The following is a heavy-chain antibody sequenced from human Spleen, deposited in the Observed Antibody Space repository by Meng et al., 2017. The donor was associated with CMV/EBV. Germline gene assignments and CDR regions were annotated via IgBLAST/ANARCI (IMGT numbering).Heavy chain of an antibody. V-gene: IGHV3-23*01. D-gene: IGHD3-3*01. Sequence: RTWGRQTPGKGLEWGSEISGTGATTHYADSVKGSFSVSKDNSKNTLYVEMNNLRAEDTALYYCAKGGYDFWSGYVSPFYYDYGMDVWGQGTTVTVSS. CDR3: AKGGYDFWSGYVSPFYYDYGMDV. CDR2: ISGTGATT. J-gene: IGHJ6*02.